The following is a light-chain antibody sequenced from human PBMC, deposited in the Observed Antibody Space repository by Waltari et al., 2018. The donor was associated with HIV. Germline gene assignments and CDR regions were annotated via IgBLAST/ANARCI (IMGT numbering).Light chain of an antibody. J-gene: IGKJ4*01. CDR3: QQYYSLPLT. CDR1: QSLLYNSNNKNY. V-gene: IGKV4-1*01. Sequence: DIVMTQSPVSLAVSPGERATFHCKSNQSLLYNSNNKNYLSWYQQKSGQPPKLLIYWASNRESGVPDRFRGSGSGTDFTLTINNLQAEDVAIYYCQQYYSLPLTFGGGTRVEIK. CDR2: WAS.